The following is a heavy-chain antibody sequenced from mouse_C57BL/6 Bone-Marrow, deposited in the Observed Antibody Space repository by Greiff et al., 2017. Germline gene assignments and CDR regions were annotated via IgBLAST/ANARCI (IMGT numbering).Heavy chain of an antibody. CDR3: AKNLNWDWFAY. CDR2: IWRGGST. D-gene: IGHD4-1*01. J-gene: IGHJ3*01. V-gene: IGHV2-5*01. Sequence: QVQLKESGPGLVQPSPSLSITCTVSGFSLTRYGVHWVRQSPGKGLEWLGVIWRGGSTDYNAAFMSRLSITTDNSKSQVFFKMNILQADDTAIYYCAKNLNWDWFAYWGQGTLVTVSA. CDR1: GFSLTRYG.